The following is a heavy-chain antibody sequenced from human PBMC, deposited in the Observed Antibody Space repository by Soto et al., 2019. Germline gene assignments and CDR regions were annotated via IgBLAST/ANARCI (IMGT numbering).Heavy chain of an antibody. Sequence: VQLVESGGGVVQPGRSLRFSCAASGFTFSDYAMHRVRQAPGKGLEWVAVVSHDGRNTHYADSVKGRFTISRDSSKNTVSLEMTSLRAEDTAVYYCAKGGRQWLVTSDFNYWGQGALVTVSS. CDR1: GFTFSDYA. CDR3: AKGGRQWLVTSDFNY. J-gene: IGHJ4*02. CDR2: VSHDGRNT. D-gene: IGHD6-19*01. V-gene: IGHV3-30*18.